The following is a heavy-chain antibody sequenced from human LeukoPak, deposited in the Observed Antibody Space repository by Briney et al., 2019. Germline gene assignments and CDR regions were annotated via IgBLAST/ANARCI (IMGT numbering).Heavy chain of an antibody. CDR2: INPSGGST. Sequence: ASVKVSCKASGYTFTSYYMHWVRQAPGQGLEWMGIINPSGGSTSYAQKFQGRVTMTRDMSTSTVYMELSSLRSEDTAVYYCARGQTYYDYVWGSYRLSWFDPWGQGTLVTVSS. D-gene: IGHD3-16*02. J-gene: IGHJ5*02. CDR1: GYTFTSYY. V-gene: IGHV1-46*01. CDR3: ARGQTYYDYVWGSYRLSWFDP.